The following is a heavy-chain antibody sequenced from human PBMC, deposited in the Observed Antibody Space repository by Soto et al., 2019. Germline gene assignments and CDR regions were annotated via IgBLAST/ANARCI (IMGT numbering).Heavy chain of an antibody. D-gene: IGHD6-13*01. CDR3: ARGSPGYSSSWYYFDY. Sequence: SETLSLTCAVSGGSISSGGYSWSWIRQPPGKGLEWIGYIYHSGSTYYNPSLKSRVTISVDRSKNQFSLKLSSVTAADTAVYYCARGSPGYSSSWYYFDYWGQGTLVTV. CDR2: IYHSGST. V-gene: IGHV4-30-2*01. J-gene: IGHJ4*02. CDR1: GGSISSGGYS.